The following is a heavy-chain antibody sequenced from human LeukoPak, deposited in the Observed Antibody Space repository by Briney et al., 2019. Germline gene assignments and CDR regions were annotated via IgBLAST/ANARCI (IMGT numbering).Heavy chain of an antibody. CDR1: GFTVSSNS. V-gene: IGHV3-66*01. CDR2: IKTGGGT. J-gene: IGHJ4*02. D-gene: IGHD6-19*01. Sequence: PGGSLRLSCAASGFTVSSNSMNWVRQAPGKGLEWVSVIKTGGGTHYGDSVKGRFIVSRDSSTTVSLQMNNLRAEDTAVYYCARDGAGYSSGWYSDYWGQGTLVTVSS. CDR3: ARDGAGYSSGWYSDY.